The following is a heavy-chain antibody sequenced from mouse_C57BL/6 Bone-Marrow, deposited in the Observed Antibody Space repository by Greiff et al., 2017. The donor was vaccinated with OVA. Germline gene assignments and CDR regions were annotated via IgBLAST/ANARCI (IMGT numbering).Heavy chain of an antibody. J-gene: IGHJ4*01. Sequence: EVKLVESGEGLVKPGGSLKLSCAASGFTFSSYAMSWVRQTPEKRLEWVAYISSGGDYIYYADTVKGRFTISRDNARNTLYLQMSSLKSEDTAMYYCTRDLDYYYGSSYCYAMDYWGQGTSVTVSS. CDR1: GFTFSSYA. V-gene: IGHV5-9-1*02. CDR3: TRDLDYYYGSSYCYAMDY. D-gene: IGHD1-1*01. CDR2: ISSGGDYI.